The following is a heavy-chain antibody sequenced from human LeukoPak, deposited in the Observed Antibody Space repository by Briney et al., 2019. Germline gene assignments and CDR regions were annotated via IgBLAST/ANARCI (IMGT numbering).Heavy chain of an antibody. J-gene: IGHJ4*02. Sequence: GSLILSCAASGFTFYECWLSWVRQAPGKGLEWVANVNQDGSTKLYVDSVKGRFTISRDNAKKSLYLQMNSLRVEDTAVYYCAKEGDWQDLDYWGQGTLVTVSS. D-gene: IGHD2-21*02. V-gene: IGHV3-7*03. CDR2: VNQDGSTK. CDR1: GFTFYECW. CDR3: AKEGDWQDLDY.